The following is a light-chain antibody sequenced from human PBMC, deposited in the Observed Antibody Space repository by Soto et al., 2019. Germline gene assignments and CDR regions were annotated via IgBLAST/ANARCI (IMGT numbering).Light chain of an antibody. CDR1: SSNIGYNF. Sequence: QSVLTQPPSVSAAPGQKVTISCSGSSSNIGYNFVSWYQHLPGTAPKLLSYDXXXXTPGISDRFSGSKSGTSATLDIAGLQTGDEADYYCGTWDTSLSAYVFGPGSKVTVL. J-gene: IGLJ1*01. V-gene: IGLV1-51*01. CDR3: GTWDTSLSAYV. CDR2: DXX.